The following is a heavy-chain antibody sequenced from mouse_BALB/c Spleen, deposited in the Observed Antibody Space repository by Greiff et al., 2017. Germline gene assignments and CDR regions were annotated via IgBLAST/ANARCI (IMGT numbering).Heavy chain of an antibody. Sequence: VKLMESGAELVRPGTSVKVSCKASGYAFTNYLIEWVKQRPGQGLEWIGVINPGSGGTNYNEKFKGKATLTADKSSSTAYMQLSSLTSDDSAVYFCARGDRYDAYFDYWGQGTTLTVSS. D-gene: IGHD2-14*01. CDR1: GYAFTNYL. CDR3: ARGDRYDAYFDY. V-gene: IGHV1-54*01. J-gene: IGHJ2*01. CDR2: INPGSGGT.